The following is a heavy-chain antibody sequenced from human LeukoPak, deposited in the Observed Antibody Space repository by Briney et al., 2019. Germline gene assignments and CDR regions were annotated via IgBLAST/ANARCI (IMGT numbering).Heavy chain of an antibody. CDR3: AKVGSVWFGELAYFDY. D-gene: IGHD3-10*01. Sequence: SVKVSCKASGGTFSSYAISWVRQAPGQGLEWMGGIIPIFGTANYAQKFQGRVTITTDESTSTAYMELSSLRSEDTAVYYCAKVGSVWFGELAYFDYWGQGTLVTVSS. CDR2: IIPIFGTA. J-gene: IGHJ4*02. V-gene: IGHV1-69*05. CDR1: GGTFSSYA.